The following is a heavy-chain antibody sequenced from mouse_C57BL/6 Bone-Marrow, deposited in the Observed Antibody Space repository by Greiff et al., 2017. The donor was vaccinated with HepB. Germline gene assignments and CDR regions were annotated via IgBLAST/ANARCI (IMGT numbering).Heavy chain of an antibody. D-gene: IGHD2-1*01. J-gene: IGHJ3*01. Sequence: EVQLVESGGGLVQPGGSLSLSCAASGFTFTDYYMSWVRQPPGKALEWLGFIRNKANGYTTEYSASVKGRFTISKDNSQSILYLQMNALRAEDSATYYCADRYGNYGAYWGQGTLVTVSA. CDR3: ADRYGNYGAY. CDR1: GFTFTDYY. V-gene: IGHV7-3*01. CDR2: IRNKANGYTT.